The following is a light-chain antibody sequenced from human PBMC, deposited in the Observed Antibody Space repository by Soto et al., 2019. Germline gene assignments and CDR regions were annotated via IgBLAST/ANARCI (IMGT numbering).Light chain of an antibody. Sequence: DIVMTQSPDSLPVSLGERATINCKSSQSVLSNNNNYLARFQQKPGQPPRLFIYWASTRGSGVPDRFSGSGSGTDFTLTISNVEAEDVAIYYCQQYHSDPITFGQGTRLEIK. CDR3: QQYHSDPIT. CDR2: WAS. J-gene: IGKJ5*01. CDR1: QSVLSNNNNY. V-gene: IGKV4-1*01.